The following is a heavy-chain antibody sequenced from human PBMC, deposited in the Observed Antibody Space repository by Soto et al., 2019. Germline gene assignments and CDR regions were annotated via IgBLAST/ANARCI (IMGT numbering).Heavy chain of an antibody. CDR2: TRNKANSYTT. CDR3: AREGYGDYGSLDY. Sequence: GGSLRLSCAASGFTFSDHYMDWVRQAPGKGLEWVGRTRNKANSYTTEYAASVKGRFTISRDDSKNSLYLQMSSLKTEDTAVYYCAREGYGDYGSLDYWGQGTLVTVSS. J-gene: IGHJ4*02. V-gene: IGHV3-72*01. CDR1: GFTFSDHY. D-gene: IGHD4-17*01.